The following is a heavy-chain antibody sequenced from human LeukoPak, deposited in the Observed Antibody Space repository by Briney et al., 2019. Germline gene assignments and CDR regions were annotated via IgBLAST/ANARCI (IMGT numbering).Heavy chain of an antibody. CDR2: FVRGST. Sequence: GGSLRLSCAASGFTLSSYPMNWVRQAPWKGLEWVSTFVRGSTYYADTVQGRFTISRDSSKNTLYLQMNSLRADDTALYFCTRAAPYGTSWYGKNDYWGQGTLVAVSS. J-gene: IGHJ4*02. V-gene: IGHV3-23*01. CDR3: TRAAPYGTSWYGKNDY. D-gene: IGHD6-13*01. CDR1: GFTLSSYP.